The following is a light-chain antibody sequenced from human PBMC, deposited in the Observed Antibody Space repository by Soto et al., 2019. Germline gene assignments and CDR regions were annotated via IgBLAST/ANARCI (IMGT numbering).Light chain of an antibody. J-gene: IGKJ1*01. CDR3: QQYYTAPWT. CDR1: QSVLYSSNNKNF. Sequence: DIVMTQSRDSLAVSLGERATINCQSSQSVLYSSNNKNFLAWYQHKPGQPPKLLIYWASIRESGVPDRFSGSGSGTDLTLTISSLQAEDVAVYYCQQYYTAPWTFGQGTKVEIK. CDR2: WAS. V-gene: IGKV4-1*01.